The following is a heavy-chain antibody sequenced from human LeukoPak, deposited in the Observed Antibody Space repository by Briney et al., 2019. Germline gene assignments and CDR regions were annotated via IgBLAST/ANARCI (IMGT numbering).Heavy chain of an antibody. CDR3: ARGGCSSTSCLGRVYYYMDV. V-gene: IGHV1-18*01. CDR2: ISAYNGNT. D-gene: IGHD2-2*01. CDR1: GYTFTSYG. J-gene: IGHJ6*03. Sequence: ASVKVSCKASGYTFTSYGISWVRQAPGQGLEWMGWISAYNGNTNYAQKLQGRVTMTTDTSTSTAYMELRSLRSDDTAVYYCARGGCSSTSCLGRVYYYMDVWGKGTTVTVSS.